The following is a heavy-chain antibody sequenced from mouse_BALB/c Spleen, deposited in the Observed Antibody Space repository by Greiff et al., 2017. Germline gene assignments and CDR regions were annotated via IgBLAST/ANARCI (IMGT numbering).Heavy chain of an antibody. CDR3: ARGVLRLRNYAMDY. Sequence: EVHLVESGGGLVQPGGSRKLSCAASGFTFSSFGMHWVRQAPEKGLEWVAYISSGSSTIYYADTVKGRFTISRDNPKNTLFLQMTSLRSEDTAMYYCARGVLRLRNYAMDYWGQGTSVTVSS. CDR2: ISSGSSTI. J-gene: IGHJ4*01. CDR1: GFTFSSFG. V-gene: IGHV5-17*02. D-gene: IGHD1-2*01.